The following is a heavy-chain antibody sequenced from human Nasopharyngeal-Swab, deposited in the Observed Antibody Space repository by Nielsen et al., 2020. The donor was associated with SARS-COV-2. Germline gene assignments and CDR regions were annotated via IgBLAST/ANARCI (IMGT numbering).Heavy chain of an antibody. CDR2: INHSGST. J-gene: IGHJ4*02. Sequence: GSLRLSCAVYGGSFSGYCWSWIRQPPGKGLEWIGEINHSGSTNYNPSLKSRVTISVDTSKNQFSLKLSSVTAADTAVYYCARGGIPTGDLPTGYYFDYWGQGTLVTVSS. CDR3: ARGGIPTGDLPTGYYFDY. CDR1: GGSFSGYC. V-gene: IGHV4-34*01. D-gene: IGHD7-27*01.